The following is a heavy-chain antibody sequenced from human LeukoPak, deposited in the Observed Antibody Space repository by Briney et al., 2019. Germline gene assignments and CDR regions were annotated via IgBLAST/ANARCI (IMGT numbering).Heavy chain of an antibody. CDR3: ARDSSYYDFWSGDYYYYMGV. D-gene: IGHD3-3*01. J-gene: IGHJ6*03. Sequence: GGSLRLSCAASGFTFSSYWMSWVRQAPGKGLEWVANIKQDGSEKYYVDSVKGRFTISRDNAKNSLYLQMNSLRAEDTAVYYCARDSSYYDFWSGDYYYYMGVWGKGTTVTVS. CDR1: GFTFSSYW. V-gene: IGHV3-7*01. CDR2: IKQDGSEK.